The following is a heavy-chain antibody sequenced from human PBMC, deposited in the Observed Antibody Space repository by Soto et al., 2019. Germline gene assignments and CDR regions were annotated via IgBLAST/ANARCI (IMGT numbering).Heavy chain of an antibody. CDR3: VVAAQPYYFDY. Sequence: ASVKVSGKASGYTFTSYGISWVRQAPGQGLEWMGWISAYNGNTNYAQKLQGRVTMTTDTSTSTAYMELRSLRSDDTAVYYCVVAAQPYYFDYWGQGTLVTVSS. V-gene: IGHV1-18*01. CDR2: ISAYNGNT. CDR1: GYTFTSYG. D-gene: IGHD2-15*01. J-gene: IGHJ4*02.